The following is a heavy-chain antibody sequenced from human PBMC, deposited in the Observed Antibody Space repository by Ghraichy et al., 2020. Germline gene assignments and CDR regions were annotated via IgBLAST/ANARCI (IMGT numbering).Heavy chain of an antibody. D-gene: IGHD3-22*01. CDR2: IYKSGST. Sequence: SETLSLTCTVSGDSISSGDYFWGWIRHLQGKGLEWIGYIYKSGSTYYSPSLQSRLTISIDASKNQFSLKLNSVTAADTAIYYCARARNSNGYYPVGYWGQGTLVTVSS. J-gene: IGHJ4*02. V-gene: IGHV4-30-4*08. CDR1: GDSISSGDYF. CDR3: ARARNSNGYYPVGY.